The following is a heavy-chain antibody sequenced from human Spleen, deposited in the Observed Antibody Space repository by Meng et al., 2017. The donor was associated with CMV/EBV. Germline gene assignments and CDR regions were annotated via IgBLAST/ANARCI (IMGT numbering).Heavy chain of an antibody. CDR2: INHSGST. CDR1: GGSFSGYY. V-gene: IGHV4-34*01. J-gene: IGHJ3*02. Sequence: GSLRLSCAVYGGSFSGYYWSWIRQPPGKGLEWIGEINHSGSTNYNPSLKSRVTISVDTSKNQFSLKLSSVTAADTAVYYCAEGDDAFDIWGQGTMVTVSS. CDR3: AEGDDAFDI.